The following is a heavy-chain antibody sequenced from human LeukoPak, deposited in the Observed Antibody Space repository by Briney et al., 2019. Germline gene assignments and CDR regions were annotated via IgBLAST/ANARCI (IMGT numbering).Heavy chain of an antibody. D-gene: IGHD6-13*01. Sequence: GGSLRLSCAASGFTFSSYSMNWVRQAPGKGLEWVSYISSSRSTIYYADSVKGRFTISRDNAKNSLYLQMNSLRDEDTAVYYCARYLTSSSWSRYYYYGMDVWGQGTTVTVSS. V-gene: IGHV3-48*02. J-gene: IGHJ6*02. CDR2: ISSSRSTI. CDR1: GFTFSSYS. CDR3: ARYLTSSSWSRYYYYGMDV.